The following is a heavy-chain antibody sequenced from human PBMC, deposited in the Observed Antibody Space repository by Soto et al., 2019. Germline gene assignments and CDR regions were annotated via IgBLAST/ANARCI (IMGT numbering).Heavy chain of an antibody. J-gene: IGHJ5*02. CDR1: GFSLSNARMG. V-gene: IGHV2-26*01. CDR2: IFSNDEK. CDR3: ARMGWHYDFWSGYYSSGWFDP. D-gene: IGHD3-3*01. Sequence: QVTLKESGPVLVNPTETLTLTCTVSGFSLSNARMGVSWIRQPPGKALEWLAHIFSNDEKSYSTSLKSRLTISKDTSKSQVVLTMTNMDPVDTATYYCARMGWHYDFWSGYYSSGWFDPWGQGTLVTVSS.